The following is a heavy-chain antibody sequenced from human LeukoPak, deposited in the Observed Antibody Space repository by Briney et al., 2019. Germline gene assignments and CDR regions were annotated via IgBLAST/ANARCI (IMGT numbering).Heavy chain of an antibody. CDR2: INPNSGGT. V-gene: IGHV1-2*02. J-gene: IGHJ4*02. D-gene: IGHD6-13*01. Sequence: ASVKVSCKASGYTFTGYYMHWVRQAPGQGLEWMGWINPNSGGTNYAQKFQGRVTMTRDTSISTAYMELSRLRSDDTAVYYCARDSGIRRIAAAGTKNDYWGQGTLVTVSS. CDR1: GYTFTGYY. CDR3: ARDSGIRRIAAAGTKNDY.